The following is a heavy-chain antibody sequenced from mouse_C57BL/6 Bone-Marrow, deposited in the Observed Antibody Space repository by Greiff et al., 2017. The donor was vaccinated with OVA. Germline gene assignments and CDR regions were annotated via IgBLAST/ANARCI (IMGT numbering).Heavy chain of an antibody. Sequence: VQRVESGAELVRPGASVKLSCTASGINIKDDYMHWVKQRPEQGLEWIGWIDPENGDTEYASKFQGKATITVDTSSNTAYLQLSSLTSEDTAVYYCDGYYYWGQGTTVTVSS. J-gene: IGHJ2*01. V-gene: IGHV14-4*01. CDR1: GINIKDDY. CDR2: IDPENGDT. D-gene: IGHD2-3*01. CDR3: DGYYY.